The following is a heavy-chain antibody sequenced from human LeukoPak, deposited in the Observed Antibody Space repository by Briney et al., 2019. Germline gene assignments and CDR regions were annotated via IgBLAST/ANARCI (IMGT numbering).Heavy chain of an antibody. Sequence: QAGGPLRLSCAASGFSVSNYYMSWVRQPPGKGLEWVSVMYTGGGRYYGDSVKGRFTISRDNSKSTVFLQMNSLRVEDTALYYCTRGQSYCGADCYSDWGQGTLVTVSS. CDR2: MYTGGGR. D-gene: IGHD2-21*02. V-gene: IGHV3-66*01. CDR3: TRGQSYCGADCYSD. CDR1: GFSVSNYY. J-gene: IGHJ4*02.